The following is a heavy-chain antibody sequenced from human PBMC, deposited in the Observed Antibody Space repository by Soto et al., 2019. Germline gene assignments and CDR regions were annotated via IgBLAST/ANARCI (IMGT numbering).Heavy chain of an antibody. CDR1: GFTFSNAW. D-gene: IGHD3-10*01. CDR3: TTAHYYGSGRPYY. J-gene: IGHJ4*02. V-gene: IGHV3-15*07. Sequence: EVQLVESGGGLVKPGGSLRLSCAASGFTFSNAWMNWVRQAPGKGLEWVGRIKSKTDGGTTGYAAPVKGRFTISRDDSKNTLYLQMNSLKTEDTAVYYCTTAHYYGSGRPYYWGQGILVTVSS. CDR2: IKSKTDGGTT.